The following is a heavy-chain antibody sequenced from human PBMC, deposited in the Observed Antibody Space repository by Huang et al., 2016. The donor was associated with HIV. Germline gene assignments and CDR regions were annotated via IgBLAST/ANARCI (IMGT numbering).Heavy chain of an antibody. J-gene: IGHJ3*01. CDR3: AKDWGYDFGAFDF. CDR1: GFTFDDYA. D-gene: IGHD3-16*01. V-gene: IGHV3-9*01. CDR2: INWKSGNI. Sequence: EVQLVESGGGLVRPGRSLRLSCAASGFTFDDYAMHWVRQKPGKGLEWVSGINWKSGNIAYADSVRGRFTISRDNAKNSLYLQMNSLRPEDTALYYCAKDWGYDFGAFDFWGRGTMVTVSS.